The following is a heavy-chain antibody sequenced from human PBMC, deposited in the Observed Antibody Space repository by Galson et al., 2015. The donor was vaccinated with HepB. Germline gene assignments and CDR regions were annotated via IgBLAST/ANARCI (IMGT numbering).Heavy chain of an antibody. V-gene: IGHV1-18*01. J-gene: IGHJ4*02. Sequence: CKASGYTFTINGISWVRQTPGQGLEWLGWISSNGGNTKYAQKYQGRITLTRDTSASTAYLELRSLRSDDTAMYYCARDRDYRFDFWGQGTLVTVSS. D-gene: IGHD4/OR15-4a*01. CDR1: GYTFTING. CDR2: ISSNGGNT. CDR3: ARDRDYRFDF.